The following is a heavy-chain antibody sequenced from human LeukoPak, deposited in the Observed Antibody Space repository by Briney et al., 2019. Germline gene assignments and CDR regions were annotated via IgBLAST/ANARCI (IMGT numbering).Heavy chain of an antibody. D-gene: IGHD2-15*01. V-gene: IGHV3-33*05. J-gene: IGHJ2*01. Sequence: GGSLRLSCAASGFTFSHCGMHWVRQAPGKGLEWVAFISYDGSKRYYADSVKGRFTISRDDPKNTVFLQMNSLRAEDTAVYYCARDGRAPEKSYFDLWGRGTTVIFSS. CDR2: ISYDGSKR. CDR1: GFTFSHCG. CDR3: ARDGRAPEKSYFDL.